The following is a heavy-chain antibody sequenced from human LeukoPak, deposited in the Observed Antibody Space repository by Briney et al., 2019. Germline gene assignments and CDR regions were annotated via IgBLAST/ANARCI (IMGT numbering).Heavy chain of an antibody. J-gene: IGHJ4*02. CDR1: GGSISSGTYY. D-gene: IGHD2-8*02. CDR2: INYSGDT. CDR3: ARDPLGHCTGASCPFEF. V-gene: IGHV4-31*03. Sequence: SPTLSLTCTVSGGSISSGTYYWTWIRQHPGKGLEWIGYINYSGDTSYNPSLKSRLTISRDTSKNQFSLRLSSVTAADTAVYYCARDPLGHCTGASCPFEFWGQGTLVTASS.